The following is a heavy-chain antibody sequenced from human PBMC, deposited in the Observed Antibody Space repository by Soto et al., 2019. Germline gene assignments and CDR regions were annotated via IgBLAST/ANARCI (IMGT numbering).Heavy chain of an antibody. Sequence: QVQLVQSGAEVKKPGSSVKVSCKASGGTFSSYAISWVRQAPGQGLEWMGGIIPIFGTANYAQKFQGRVTIXXDXSXXTAYMELSSLRSEDTAVYYCASYGGGMVRARGMDVWGQGTTVTVSS. CDR3: ASYGGGMVRARGMDV. D-gene: IGHD3-10*01. J-gene: IGHJ6*02. V-gene: IGHV1-69*12. CDR2: IIPIFGTA. CDR1: GGTFSSYA.